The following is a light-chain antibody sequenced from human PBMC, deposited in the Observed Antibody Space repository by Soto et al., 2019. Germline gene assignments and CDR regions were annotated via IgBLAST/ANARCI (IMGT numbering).Light chain of an antibody. Sequence: EIVLTQSPGTLSLSPGERATLSCRASQSVSSSSLAWYQQKPGQAPRLLISGTSSRATGIPDRFSGSGSRTDFTLTISRLEPEDFAVYYCQQYGSSPGTFGQGTKVDIK. CDR1: QSVSSSS. J-gene: IGKJ1*01. CDR3: QQYGSSPGT. CDR2: GTS. V-gene: IGKV3-20*01.